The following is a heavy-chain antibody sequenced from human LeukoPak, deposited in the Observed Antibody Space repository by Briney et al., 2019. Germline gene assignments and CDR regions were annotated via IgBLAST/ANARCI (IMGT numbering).Heavy chain of an antibody. CDR3: ARCEYSNAFDI. V-gene: IGHV4-34*01. CDR2: INHSGST. CDR1: GGSFSGYY. D-gene: IGHD6-6*01. J-gene: IGHJ3*02. Sequence: SETLSLTCAVYGGSFSGYYWSWIRQPPGKGLEWIGEINHSGSTNYNPSLKSRVTISVDTSKNQFSLKLSSVTAADTAVYYCARCEYSNAFDIWGQGTKVTVSS.